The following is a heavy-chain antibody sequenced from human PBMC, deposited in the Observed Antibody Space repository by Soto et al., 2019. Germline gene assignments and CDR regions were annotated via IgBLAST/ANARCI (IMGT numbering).Heavy chain of an antibody. V-gene: IGHV1-18*01. D-gene: IGHD3-22*01. J-gene: IGHJ4*02. CDR3: ARIGGYGYYFDY. Sequence: ASVKISCKASGYTFTTYVISWVRQAPGQGLEWMGWISAYNGNTNYAQKLQGRVTMTTDTSTGTAYMELRSLRSDDTAVYYCARIGGYGYYFDYWGQGTLVTVSS. CDR2: ISAYNGNT. CDR1: GYTFTTYV.